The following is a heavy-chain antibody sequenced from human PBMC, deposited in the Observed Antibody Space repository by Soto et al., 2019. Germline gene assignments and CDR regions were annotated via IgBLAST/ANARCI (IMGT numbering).Heavy chain of an antibody. CDR1: GFTFSSYG. J-gene: IGHJ6*03. Sequence: GGSLRLSCAASGFTFSSYGMHWVRQAPGKGLEWVAVIWYDGSNKYYADSVKGRFTISRDNSKNTLYLQMNSLRAEDTAVYYCARAEDPLNYYYYYMDVWGKGTTVTVSS. CDR2: IWYDGSNK. CDR3: ARAEDPLNYYYYYMDV. V-gene: IGHV3-33*01.